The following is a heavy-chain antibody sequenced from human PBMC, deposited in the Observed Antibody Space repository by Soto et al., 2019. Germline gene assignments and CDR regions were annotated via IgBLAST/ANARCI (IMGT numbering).Heavy chain of an antibody. CDR3: ARDVHTWYFDL. CDR1: GGSISSYY. D-gene: IGHD1-1*01. J-gene: IGHJ2*01. V-gene: IGHV4-59*01. Sequence: QVQLQESGPGLVKSSETLSLTCTVSGGSISSYYWSWIRQPPGKELEWIGYIYYSGSTNYNPSLKSRVTISVDTSKNQFSLKLSSVTAADTAVYYCARDVHTWYFDLWGRGTLVTVSS. CDR2: IYYSGST.